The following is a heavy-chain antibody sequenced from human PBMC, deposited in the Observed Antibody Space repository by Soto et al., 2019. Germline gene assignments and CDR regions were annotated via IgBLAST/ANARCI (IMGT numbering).Heavy chain of an antibody. D-gene: IGHD6-19*01. CDR3: ARDIPGIAVAGAYYYGMDV. V-gene: IGHV6-1*01. CDR2: TYYRSKWYN. J-gene: IGHJ6*02. Sequence: QVQLQQSGPGLVKPSQTLSLTCAISGDSVSSNSAAWNWIRQSPSRGLEWLGRTYYRSKWYNDYAVSVKSRITINPDTSKNQFSLQLNSVTPEDTAVYYCARDIPGIAVAGAYYYGMDVWGQGTTVTVSS. CDR1: GDSVSSNSAA.